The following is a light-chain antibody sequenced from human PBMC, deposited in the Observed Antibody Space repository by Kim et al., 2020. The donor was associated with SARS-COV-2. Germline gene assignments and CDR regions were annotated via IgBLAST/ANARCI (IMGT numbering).Light chain of an antibody. CDR1: SSNSGAGYE. V-gene: IGLV1-40*01. CDR2: DNS. Sequence: VTISWTGSSSNSGAGYEVHWYQQLPGTAPKLRIYDNSNRPSGVPDRFSGSKSGTSASLAITGLQAEDEADYYCQSYDSSLSALYVFGTGTKVTVL. CDR3: QSYDSSLSALYV. J-gene: IGLJ1*01.